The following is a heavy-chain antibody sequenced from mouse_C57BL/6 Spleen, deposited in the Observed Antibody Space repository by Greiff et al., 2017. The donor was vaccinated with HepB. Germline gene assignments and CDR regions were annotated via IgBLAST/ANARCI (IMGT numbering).Heavy chain of an antibody. CDR2: IFPGSGST. V-gene: IGHV1-75*01. CDR3: ARISPIGNYAMDY. CDR1: GYTFTDYY. Sequence: VQLQESGPELVKPGASVKISCKASGYTFTDYYINWVKQRPGQGLEWIGWIFPGSGSTYYNEKFKGKATLTVDKSSSTAYMLLSSLTSEDSAVYCCARISPIGNYAMDYWGQGTSVTVSS. J-gene: IGHJ4*01.